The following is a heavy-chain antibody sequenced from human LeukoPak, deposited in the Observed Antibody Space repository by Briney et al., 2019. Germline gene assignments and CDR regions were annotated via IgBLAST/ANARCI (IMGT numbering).Heavy chain of an antibody. V-gene: IGHV3-21*01. CDR1: GFTVSSNY. D-gene: IGHD3-22*01. Sequence: GGSLRLSCAASGFTVSSNYMSWVRQAPGKGLEWVSSISSSSSYIYYADSVKGRFTISRDNAKNSLYLQMNSLRAEDTAVYYCARGARDSSGLDYWGQGTLVTVSS. CDR3: ARGARDSSGLDY. J-gene: IGHJ4*02. CDR2: ISSSSSYI.